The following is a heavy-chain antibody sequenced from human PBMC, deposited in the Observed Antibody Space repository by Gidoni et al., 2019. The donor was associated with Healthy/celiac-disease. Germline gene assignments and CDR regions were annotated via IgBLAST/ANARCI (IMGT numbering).Heavy chain of an antibody. CDR1: GGSISSGSYY. CDR3: AIGRAYDILTGYSDYYYGMDV. CDR2: IYTSGST. V-gene: IGHV4-61*02. J-gene: IGHJ6*02. D-gene: IGHD3-9*01. Sequence: VQLQESGPGLVKPSQTLSLTCTVSGGSISSGSYYWSWIRQPAGKGLEWIGRIYTSGSTNYNPSLKSRVTISVDTSKNQFSLKLSSVTAADTAVYYCAIGRAYDILTGYSDYYYGMDVWGQGTTVTVSS.